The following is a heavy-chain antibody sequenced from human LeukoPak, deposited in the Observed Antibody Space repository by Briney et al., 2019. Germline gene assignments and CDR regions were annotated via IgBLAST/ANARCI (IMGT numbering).Heavy chain of an antibody. CDR1: GYTFTSHD. Sequence: ASAKVSCKASGYTFTSHDINWVRQATGQGLEWMGWMNPNSGNTGYAQKFQGRVTMTRNTSISTAYMELSSLRSEDTAVYYCARGYYGSGSYSIPFDYWGQGTLVTVSS. D-gene: IGHD3-10*01. J-gene: IGHJ4*02. V-gene: IGHV1-8*01. CDR3: ARGYYGSGSYSIPFDY. CDR2: MNPNSGNT.